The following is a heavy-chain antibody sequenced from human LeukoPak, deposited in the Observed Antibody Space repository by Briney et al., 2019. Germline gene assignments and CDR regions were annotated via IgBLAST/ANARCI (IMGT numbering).Heavy chain of an antibody. CDR2: IYPGDSDT. D-gene: IGHD2-2*01. CDR3: ARLRRIVVVPAAPNWFDP. J-gene: IGHJ5*02. Sequence: GESLKISCKGSGYSFTSYWIGWVRQMPGKGLEWMGFIYPGDSDTRYSPSFQGQVTISADKSISTAYLQWSSLKASDTAMYYCARLRRIVVVPAAPNWFDPWGQGTLVTVSS. CDR1: GYSFTSYW. V-gene: IGHV5-51*01.